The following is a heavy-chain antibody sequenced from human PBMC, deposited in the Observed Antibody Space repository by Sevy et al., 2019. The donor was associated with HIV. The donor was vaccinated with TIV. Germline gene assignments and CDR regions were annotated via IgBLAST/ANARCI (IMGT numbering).Heavy chain of an antibody. CDR2: ISYDGSNK. D-gene: IGHD3-22*01. CDR1: GFTFSSYA. J-gene: IGHJ4*02. V-gene: IGHV3-30-3*01. CDR3: ALYYYDSSGYYY. Sequence: GGSLRLSCAASGFTFSSYAMHWVRQAPGKGLEWVAVISYDGSNKYYAYSVKGRFTISRDNSKNTLYLQMNSLRAEDTAVYYCALYYYDSSGYYYWGQGTLVTVSS.